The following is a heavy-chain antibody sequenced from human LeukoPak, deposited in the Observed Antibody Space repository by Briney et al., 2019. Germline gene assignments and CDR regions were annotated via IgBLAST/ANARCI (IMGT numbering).Heavy chain of an antibody. D-gene: IGHD6-19*01. CDR1: GGSFSGYY. J-gene: IGHJ4*02. CDR2: INHSGST. Sequence: SETLSLTCAVYGGSFSGYYWSWIRPPAGKGLEWIGEINHSGSTNYNPSLKSRVTISVDTSKNQFSLKLSSVTAADTAVYYCARDGGGWGLDYWGQGTLVTVSS. V-gene: IGHV4-34*01. CDR3: ARDGGGWGLDY.